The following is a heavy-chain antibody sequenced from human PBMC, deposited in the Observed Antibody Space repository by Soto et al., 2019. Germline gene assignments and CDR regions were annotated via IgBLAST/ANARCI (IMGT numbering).Heavy chain of an antibody. CDR1: GFTFTMYS. CDR3: ARESEDLTSNFDY. J-gene: IGHJ4*02. Sequence: GGSVRLAXAASGFTFTMYSMNWVRQAPGKGLEWVSSISSTTNYIYYGDSMKGRFTISRDNAKNSLYLEMNSLRAEDTAVYYCARESEDLTSNFDYWGQGTLVTVSS. V-gene: IGHV3-21*06. CDR2: ISSTTNYI.